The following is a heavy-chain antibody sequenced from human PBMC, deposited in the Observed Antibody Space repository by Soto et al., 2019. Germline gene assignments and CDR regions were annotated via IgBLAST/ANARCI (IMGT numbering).Heavy chain of an antibody. D-gene: IGHD3-22*01. V-gene: IGHV4-39*01. Sequence: PSVTLSLTCTVSGGSISSSSYYWGWIRQPLGKGLEWTGSIYYSGSTYYNPSLKSRVTIAVDTSKNQFSLKRSSVTAADTSVYYCARQGYYYDSSGYYYGPYNYGMDDWSQGTTVTVSS. CDR2: IYYSGST. CDR1: GGSISSSSYY. CDR3: ARQGYYYDSSGYYYGPYNYGMDD. J-gene: IGHJ6*02.